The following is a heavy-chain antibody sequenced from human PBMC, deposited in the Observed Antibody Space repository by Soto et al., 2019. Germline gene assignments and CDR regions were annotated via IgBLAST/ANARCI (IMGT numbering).Heavy chain of an antibody. CDR1: GYTFTSYY. J-gene: IGHJ6*02. CDR2: INPSSGNT. Sequence: ASVKVSCKASGYTFTSYYMHWVRQAPGQGLEWIGIINPSSGNTSYAQKIQERDTMTKDTSTSTAYMELSSLRSEDTAVYYCESEDYDFWSGPPSYGMDVWGQGTTVTFSS. V-gene: IGHV1-46*01. CDR3: ESEDYDFWSGPPSYGMDV. D-gene: IGHD3-3*01.